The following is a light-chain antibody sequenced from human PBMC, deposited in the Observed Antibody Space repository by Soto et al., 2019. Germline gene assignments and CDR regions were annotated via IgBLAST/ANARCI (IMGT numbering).Light chain of an antibody. Sequence: QSVLTQPPSASGSPGQSVTISCTGTSSDVGGYNYVSWYQQHPGKAPQLIIYEVTKRPSGVPDRFSGSKSGNTASLTVSGPQPEDEAEYYCSSYAGSHTYVFGTGTKVTVL. CDR2: EVT. J-gene: IGLJ1*01. V-gene: IGLV2-8*01. CDR1: SSDVGGYNY. CDR3: SSYAGSHTYV.